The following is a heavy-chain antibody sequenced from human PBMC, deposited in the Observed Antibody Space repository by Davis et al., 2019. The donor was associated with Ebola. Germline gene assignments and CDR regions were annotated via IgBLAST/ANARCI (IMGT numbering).Heavy chain of an antibody. J-gene: IGHJ4*02. V-gene: IGHV1-2*06. CDR3: AHLGPQRYCSGGGCQGYLDY. D-gene: IGHD2-15*01. Sequence: ASVQVSCNASGYTFAAYYMHCVRQPPGQGLAWLGRINPNSGGANYAQKFQGRVTMTRDTSISTAYMELSRLGSEDTAVYYCAHLGPQRYCSGGGCQGYLDYWGQGTLVSVSS. CDR2: INPNSGGA. CDR1: GYTFAAYY.